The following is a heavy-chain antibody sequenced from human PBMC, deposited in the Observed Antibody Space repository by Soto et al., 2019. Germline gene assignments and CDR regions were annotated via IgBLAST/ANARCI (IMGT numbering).Heavy chain of an antibody. J-gene: IGHJ6*02. V-gene: IGHV3-23*01. CDR1: GFTFSTYA. CDR3: AKALYDFWSGFSYGLDV. CDR2: ISGRGDST. Sequence: PXGFLRLSCAASGFTFSTYAVSWVRQAPGKGLEWVSAISGRGDSTYYADSVKGRCTISRDNSKNTMYLQMHSLGADDTAVYYCAKALYDFWSGFSYGLDVWGHGTTVTVSS. D-gene: IGHD3-3*01.